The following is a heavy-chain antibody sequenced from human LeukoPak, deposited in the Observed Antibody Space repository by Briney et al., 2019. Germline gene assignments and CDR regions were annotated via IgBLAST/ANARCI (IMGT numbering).Heavy chain of an antibody. D-gene: IGHD2-2*01. J-gene: IGHJ6*04. CDR3: AKVGCSSTSCPNFSYYYYGMDV. CDR1: GFTFSSYA. V-gene: IGHV3-23*01. Sequence: GGSLRLSCAASGFTFSSYAMSWVRQAPGKGLEWVSAISGSGGSTYYADSVKGRFTISRDNSKNTLYLQMNSLRAEDTAVYYCAKVGCSSTSCPNFSYYYYGMDVWGKGTTVTVSS. CDR2: ISGSGGST.